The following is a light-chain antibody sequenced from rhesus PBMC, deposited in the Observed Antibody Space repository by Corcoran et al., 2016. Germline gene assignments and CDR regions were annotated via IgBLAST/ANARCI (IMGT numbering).Light chain of an antibody. Sequence: DIQMTQSPSSLSASVGDRVTITCRASENVNNYLNWYQQKPGKAHKLLIYAASTLQSGVPSRFRGSGSGTDYTFTISSLQPEDVATYYCQHSYGTPYSFGHGTKVDIK. CDR2: AAS. CDR1: ENVNNY. V-gene: IGKV1-74*01. J-gene: IGKJ2*01. CDR3: QHSYGTPYS.